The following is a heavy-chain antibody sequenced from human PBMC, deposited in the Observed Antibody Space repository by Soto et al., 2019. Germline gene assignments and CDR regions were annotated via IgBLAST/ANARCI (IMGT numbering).Heavy chain of an antibody. V-gene: IGHV5-10-1*01. CDR3: ASTPRAYYYGMDV. Sequence: GESLKISCKGSGYSFTSYWISWVRQMPGKGLEWMGRIDPSDSYTNYSPSFQGHVTISADRSISTAYLQWSSLKASDTAMYYCASTPRAYYYGMDVWVQGTTGSVSS. J-gene: IGHJ6*02. CDR1: GYSFTSYW. CDR2: IDPSDSYT.